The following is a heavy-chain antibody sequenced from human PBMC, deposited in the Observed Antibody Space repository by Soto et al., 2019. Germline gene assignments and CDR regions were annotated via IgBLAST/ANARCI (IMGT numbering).Heavy chain of an antibody. CDR2: IYYSGST. V-gene: IGHV4-59*08. CDR3: ARRYGLSAFDI. D-gene: IGHD3-10*01. J-gene: IGHJ3*02. Sequence: PSETLSLTCTVSGGSISSYYWSWIRQPPGKGLEWIGYIYYSGSTNYNPSLKSRVTISVDTSKNQFSLKLSSVTAADTAVYFCARRYGLSAFDIWGQGTMVTV. CDR1: GGSISSYY.